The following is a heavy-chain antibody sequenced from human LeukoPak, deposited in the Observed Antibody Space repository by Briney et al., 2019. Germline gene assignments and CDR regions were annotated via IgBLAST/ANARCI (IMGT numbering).Heavy chain of an antibody. V-gene: IGHV3-23*01. CDR1: GFTFSSYA. CDR3: AKDGVAAAGKSYYFDY. D-gene: IGHD6-13*01. Sequence: GGSLRLSCAASGFTFSSYAMSWVRQAPGKGLEWVSAISGSGDSTFYADSVKGRFTISRDNSKNTLYLQMNSLRPEDTAVYYCAKDGVAAAGKSYYFDYWGQGTLVTVSS. J-gene: IGHJ4*02. CDR2: ISGSGDST.